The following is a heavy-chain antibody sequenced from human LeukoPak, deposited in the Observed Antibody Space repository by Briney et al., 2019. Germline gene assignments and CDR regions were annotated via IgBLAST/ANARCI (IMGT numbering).Heavy chain of an antibody. Sequence: SETLSLTCTVSGGSISSSSYYWGWIRQPPGKGLEWIGSIYYSGSTYYNPSLKSRVTISVDTSKNQFSLKLSSVTAADTAVYYCARGDTVVSHYFDYWGQGTLVTVSS. CDR3: ARGDTVVSHYFDY. CDR2: IYYSGST. D-gene: IGHD4-23*01. CDR1: GGSISSSSYY. V-gene: IGHV4-39*07. J-gene: IGHJ4*02.